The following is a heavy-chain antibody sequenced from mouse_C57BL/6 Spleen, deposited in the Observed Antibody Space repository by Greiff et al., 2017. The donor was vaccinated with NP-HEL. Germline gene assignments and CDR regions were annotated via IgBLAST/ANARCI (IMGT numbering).Heavy chain of an antibody. CDR1: GYAFSSYW. CDR3: ARWGTTVVASDY. CDR2: IYPGDGDT. Sequence: VKLMESGAELVKPGASVKISCKASGYAFSSYWMNWVKQRPGKGLEWIGQIYPGDGDTNYNGKFKGKATLTADKSSSTAYMQLSSLTSEDSAVYFCARWGTTVVASDYWGQGTTLTVSS. J-gene: IGHJ2*01. D-gene: IGHD1-1*01. V-gene: IGHV1-80*01.